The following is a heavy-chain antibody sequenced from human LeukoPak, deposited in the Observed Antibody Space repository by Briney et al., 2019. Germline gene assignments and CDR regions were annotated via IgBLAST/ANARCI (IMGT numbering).Heavy chain of an antibody. CDR1: GGSFSGYY. CDR3: VRGREWWQQGNWFDP. D-gene: IGHD2-15*01. Sequence: PSETLSLTCAVYGGSFSGYYWSWIRQPPGKGLEWIGEINHSGSTNYNPSLKSRVTISVDTSKNQFSLKLSSVTAADTAVYYCVRGREWWQQGNWFDPWGQGTLVTVSS. V-gene: IGHV4-34*01. CDR2: INHSGST. J-gene: IGHJ5*02.